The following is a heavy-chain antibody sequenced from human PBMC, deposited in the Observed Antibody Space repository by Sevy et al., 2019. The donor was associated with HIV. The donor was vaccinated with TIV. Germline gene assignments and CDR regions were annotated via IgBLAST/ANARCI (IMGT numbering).Heavy chain of an antibody. D-gene: IGHD3-22*01. CDR1: GFTFRSYA. J-gene: IGHJ4*02. CDR2: VSYDGSNK. Sequence: GGSLRLSCTASGFTFRSYAMHWVRQAPGKGLEWVAVVSYDGSNKYYGDSVKGRFTISRDNTRNTLDLQMNNLRAEDRAVYYCARSYSYDSSGHYYSHFDCWGLGTLVTVSS. V-gene: IGHV3-30*04. CDR3: ARSYSYDSSGHYYSHFDC.